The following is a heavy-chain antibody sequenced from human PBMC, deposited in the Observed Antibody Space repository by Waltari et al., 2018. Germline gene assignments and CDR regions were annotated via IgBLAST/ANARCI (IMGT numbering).Heavy chain of an antibody. V-gene: IGHV4-59*01. J-gene: IGHJ5*02. D-gene: IGHD2-21*02. CDR1: GGSISGFY. CDR3: ARGGGGDWEWFDP. CDR2: IQYTGST. Sequence: QVQLQESDASLLKHSENLSLICTVSGGSISGFYWSWCRQPPGKGRDWIGYIQYTGSTNFNPSLKSRVTMSVDTSKNQFSLKLSSVTAADTAFYYCARGGGGDWEWFDPWGQGTLVTVSS.